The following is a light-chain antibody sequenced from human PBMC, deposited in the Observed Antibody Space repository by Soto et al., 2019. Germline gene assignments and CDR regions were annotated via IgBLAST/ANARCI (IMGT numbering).Light chain of an antibody. J-gene: IGKJ2*01. CDR2: AAS. Sequence: DIQMTQSPSSLSASVGDRVTITCRASQSISSYLNWYQQKPGKAPKLLIYAASSLQSGFPSRFTGSGSGTDFTLTISSLQPEDFATYYCQQYESLPYTFGQGTK. CDR1: QSISSY. V-gene: IGKV1-39*01. CDR3: QQYESLPYT.